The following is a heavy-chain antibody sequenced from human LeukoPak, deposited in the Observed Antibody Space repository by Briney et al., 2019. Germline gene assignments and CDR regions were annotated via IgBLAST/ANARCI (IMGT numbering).Heavy chain of an antibody. V-gene: IGHV3-74*01. CDR1: GNYW. D-gene: IGHD2/OR15-2a*01. Sequence: GGSLRLSCVASGNYWMHWVRQAPGKGLVWVSHINSDGSWTSYADSVKGRFTISKDNAKNTVYLQMNSLRAEVTAVYYCVSFYETYWGRGTLVTVS. CDR3: VSFYETY. CDR2: INSDGSWT. J-gene: IGHJ4*02.